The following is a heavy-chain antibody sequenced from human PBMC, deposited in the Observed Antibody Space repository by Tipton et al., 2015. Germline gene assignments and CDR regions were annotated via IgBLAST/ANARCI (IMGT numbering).Heavy chain of an antibody. Sequence: TLSLTCTVSGGSVNSGTYYWSWIRQPPGKELEWIGYIYYSGSTKYNPSLKSRVTTSVDTSKNQFSLKLSSVTAADTAVYYCARAPYDYVWGSYRYKAFDIWGQGTMVTVPS. J-gene: IGHJ3*02. CDR1: GGSVNSGTYY. CDR2: IYYSGST. CDR3: ARAPYDYVWGSYRYKAFDI. D-gene: IGHD3-16*02. V-gene: IGHV4-61*01.